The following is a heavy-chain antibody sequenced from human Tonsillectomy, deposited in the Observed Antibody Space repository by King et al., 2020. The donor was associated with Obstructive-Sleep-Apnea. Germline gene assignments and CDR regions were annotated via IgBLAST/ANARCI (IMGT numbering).Heavy chain of an antibody. V-gene: IGHV3-9*01. CDR3: AKDKGPNYYGSGSYH. Sequence: VQLVESGGGLVQPGRSLRLSCAASGFTFDDYAMHLVRQAPGMGPEWVSGISWISGAIAYADSVKGRFTISRDNAKNSLYLQMNSLRAEDTALYYCAKDKGPNYYGSGSYHWGQGTLVTVSS. J-gene: IGHJ5*02. D-gene: IGHD3-10*01. CDR1: GFTFDDYA. CDR2: ISWISGAI.